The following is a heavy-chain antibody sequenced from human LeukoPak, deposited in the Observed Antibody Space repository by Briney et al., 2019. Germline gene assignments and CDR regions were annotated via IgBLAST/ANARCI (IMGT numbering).Heavy chain of an antibody. J-gene: IGHJ4*02. CDR2: INPSNGGT. Sequence: ASVKVSRKASGYTLTASYMHWVRQAPGQGLEWMGWINPSNGGTYYAQNFQGRVTMTRDTSINTAYMELSRLISDDTAVYFCARETWYFESWGQGTLVTVSS. CDR3: ARETWYFES. V-gene: IGHV1-2*02. CDR1: GYTLTASY.